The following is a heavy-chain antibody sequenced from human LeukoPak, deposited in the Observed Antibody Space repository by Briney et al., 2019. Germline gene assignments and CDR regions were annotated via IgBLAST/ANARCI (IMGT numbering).Heavy chain of an antibody. Sequence: GGSLRLSCAASGFTFSRYAMHWVRQAPGKGLEWVALISDDGSNKHYLDSVKGRFTISRDNSKNTLYLQMNSLRAEDTAVYYCAKDCPPYYDFWSGYYYYYYYMDVWGKGTTVTVSS. V-gene: IGHV3-30-3*01. D-gene: IGHD3-3*01. J-gene: IGHJ6*03. CDR2: ISDDGSNK. CDR3: AKDCPPYYDFWSGYYYYYYYMDV. CDR1: GFTFSRYA.